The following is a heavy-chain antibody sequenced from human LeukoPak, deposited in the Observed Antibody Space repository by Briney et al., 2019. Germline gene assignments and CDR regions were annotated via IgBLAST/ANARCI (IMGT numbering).Heavy chain of an antibody. CDR1: GGSISSSSYY. D-gene: IGHD3-22*01. V-gene: IGHV4-39*07. CDR3: ATNHYDSSGYYYIN. Sequence: SETLSLTCTVSGGSISSSSYYWGWIRQPPEKGLEWIGSIYYSGSTYYNPSLKSRVTISVDTSKNQFSLKLSSVTAADTAVYYCATNHYDSSGYYYINWGQGTLVTVSS. CDR2: IYYSGST. J-gene: IGHJ4*02.